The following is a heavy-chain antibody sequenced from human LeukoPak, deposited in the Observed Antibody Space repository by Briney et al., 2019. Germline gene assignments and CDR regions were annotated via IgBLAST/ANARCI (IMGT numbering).Heavy chain of an antibody. V-gene: IGHV3-74*01. Sequence: RPGGSLRLSCAASGFTFSNCWMHWVRQAPGKGLVRVSRINSDGINTSYADSVKGRFTISRDNSKNTLYLQMNSLRAEDTAVYYCASSQFGLTIDYWGQGTLVTVSS. CDR1: GFTFSNCW. CDR2: INSDGINT. J-gene: IGHJ4*02. D-gene: IGHD3/OR15-3a*01. CDR3: ASSQFGLTIDY.